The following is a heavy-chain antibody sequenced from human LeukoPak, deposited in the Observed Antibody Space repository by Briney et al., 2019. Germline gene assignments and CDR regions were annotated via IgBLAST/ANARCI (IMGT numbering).Heavy chain of an antibody. CDR2: ISGSGGST. J-gene: IGHJ6*02. CDR3: ARGDRSYYDSSGYYPTGYGMDV. V-gene: IGHV3-23*01. D-gene: IGHD3-22*01. CDR1: GFTFSSYA. Sequence: GGSLRLSCAASGFTFSSYAMSWVRQAPGKGLEWVSAISGSGGSTYYADSMKGRFTISRDNSKNTLYLQMNSLRAEDTAVYYCARGDRSYYDSSGYYPTGYGMDVWGQGTTVTVSS.